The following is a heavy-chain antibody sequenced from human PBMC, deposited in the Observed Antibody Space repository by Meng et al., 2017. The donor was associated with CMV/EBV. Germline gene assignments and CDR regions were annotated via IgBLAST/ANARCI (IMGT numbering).Heavy chain of an antibody. V-gene: IGHV3-23*01. CDR2: ISGSGDRP. Sequence: GFSFSDYAMSWVRQAPGKGLEWVASISGSGDRPTYTDSVKGRFTIARDNSKNTLYLQMSSLRAEDTAVYYCAKHDTRGYFSSEYFHHWGQGTLVTVSS. CDR1: GFSFSDYA. D-gene: IGHD3-22*01. J-gene: IGHJ1*01. CDR3: AKHDTRGYFSSEYFHH.